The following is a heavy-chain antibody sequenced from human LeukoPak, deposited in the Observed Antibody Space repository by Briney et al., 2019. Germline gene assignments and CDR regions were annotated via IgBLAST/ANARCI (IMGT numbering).Heavy chain of an antibody. D-gene: IGHD3-3*01. CDR1: GFTFSSYA. Sequence: PGGSLRLSCAASGFTFSSYAMSWVRQAPGKGLEWVSAISGSGGGTYYADSVKGRFTISRDNSKNTLYLQMNSLRAEDTAVYYCASLPYYDFWSGYLAGFYFDYWGQGTLVTVSS. V-gene: IGHV3-23*01. J-gene: IGHJ4*02. CDR3: ASLPYYDFWSGYLAGFYFDY. CDR2: ISGSGGGT.